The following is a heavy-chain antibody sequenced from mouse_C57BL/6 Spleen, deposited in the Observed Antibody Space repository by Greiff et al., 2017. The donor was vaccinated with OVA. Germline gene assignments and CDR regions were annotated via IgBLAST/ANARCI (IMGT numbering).Heavy chain of an antibody. D-gene: IGHD1-1*01. V-gene: IGHV7-3*01. J-gene: IGHJ3*01. Sequence: EVKLVESGGGLVQPGGSLSLSCAASGFTFTDYYMSWVRQPPGKALEWLGFIRNKANGYTTEYSASVKGRFTISRDNSQSILYLQMNALRAEDSATYYCARYYYGGGFAYWGQGTLVTVSA. CDR3: ARYYYGGGFAY. CDR2: IRNKANGYTT. CDR1: GFTFTDYY.